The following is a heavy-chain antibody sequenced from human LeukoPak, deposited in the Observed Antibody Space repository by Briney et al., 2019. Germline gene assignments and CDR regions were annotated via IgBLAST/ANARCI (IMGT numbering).Heavy chain of an antibody. D-gene: IGHD3-9*01. Sequence: GGSLRLSCADSGFDFSDHYMDWVRQAPGKGLEWVGRITSKTDGGTTDYVAPVKGRFTISRDDAKNTLYLQTNSLKTDDTAVYYCTTDLRYFDRTGFAFDVWGQGTLVTVSS. CDR3: TTDLRYFDRTGFAFDV. CDR1: GFDFSDHY. CDR2: ITSKTDGGTT. V-gene: IGHV3-15*01. J-gene: IGHJ3*01.